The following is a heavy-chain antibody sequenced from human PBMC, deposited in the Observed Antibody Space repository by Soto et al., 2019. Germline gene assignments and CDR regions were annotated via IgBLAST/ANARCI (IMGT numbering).Heavy chain of an antibody. CDR2: IYYSGST. CDR1: GGSINSGDYY. CDR3: ATVPTYYYERSGYANAFDI. J-gene: IGHJ3*02. Sequence: QVQLQESGPGLVKPSQTLSLTCSVSGGSINSGDYYWSWIRQPPGKGLEWIGYIYYSGSTYHNPSLKSRINISLDTSKSQFSLKLSAVTAADTAVYYCATVPTYYYERSGYANAFDIWGQGTLVTVSS. V-gene: IGHV4-30-4*01. D-gene: IGHD3-22*01.